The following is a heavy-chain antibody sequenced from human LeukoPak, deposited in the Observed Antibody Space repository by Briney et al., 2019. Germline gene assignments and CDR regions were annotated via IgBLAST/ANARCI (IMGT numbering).Heavy chain of an antibody. CDR1: GGSISSYY. J-gene: IGHJ5*02. V-gene: IGHV4-59*01. D-gene: IGHD3-10*01. Sequence: SETLPLTCTVSGGSISSYYWSWIRQPPGKGLEWIGYIYYSGSTNYNPSLKSRVTISVDTSKNQFSLKLSSVTAADTAVYYCARVVRNYYGSGSPNWFDPWGQGTLVTVSS. CDR2: IYYSGST. CDR3: ARVVRNYYGSGSPNWFDP.